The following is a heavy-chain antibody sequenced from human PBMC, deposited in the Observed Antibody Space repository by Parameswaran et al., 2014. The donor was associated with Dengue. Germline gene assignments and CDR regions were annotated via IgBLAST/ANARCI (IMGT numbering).Heavy chain of an antibody. Sequence: WVRQAPGQGLEWMGWINTNTGNPTYAQGFTGRFVFSLDTSVSTAYLQISSLKAEDTAVYYCARKAHYDILTGYYWYFDLWGRGTLVTVSS. CDR3: ARKAHYDILTGYYWYFDL. V-gene: IGHV7-4-1*02. CDR2: INTNTGNP. J-gene: IGHJ2*01. D-gene: IGHD3-9*01.